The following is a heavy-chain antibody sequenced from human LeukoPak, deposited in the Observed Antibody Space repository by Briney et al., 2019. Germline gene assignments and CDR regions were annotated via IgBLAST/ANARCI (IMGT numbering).Heavy chain of an antibody. D-gene: IGHD3-22*01. J-gene: IGHJ5*01. CDR2: ISAYNGNT. CDR1: GYTFTNYA. Sequence: ASVKVSCKASGYTFTNYAISWVRQAPGQGLEWMGWISAYNGNTKYAQKFQGRVTMTTDTSTSTAYMEMRSLRSDDTAVYFCARVYYYDTSGHNWFDSWGQGTLVTVSS. CDR3: ARVYYYDTSGHNWFDS. V-gene: IGHV1-18*01.